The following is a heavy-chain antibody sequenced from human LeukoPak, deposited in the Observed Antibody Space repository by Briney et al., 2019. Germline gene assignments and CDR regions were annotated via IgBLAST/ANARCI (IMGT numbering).Heavy chain of an antibody. Sequence: GGSLRLSCAASGFTFSSYAMSWVRQAPGRGLEWVSAISGSGDSTYYADSVKGRFTISRDNSKNTLYLQMNSLRVEDTAVYYCATRRFGELTYWGQGTLVTVSS. CDR1: GFTFSSYA. J-gene: IGHJ4*02. CDR2: ISGSGDST. CDR3: ATRRFGELTY. D-gene: IGHD3-10*01. V-gene: IGHV3-23*01.